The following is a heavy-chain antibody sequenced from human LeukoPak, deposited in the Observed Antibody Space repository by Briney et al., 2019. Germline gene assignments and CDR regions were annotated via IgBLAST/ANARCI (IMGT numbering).Heavy chain of an antibody. D-gene: IGHD2-15*01. CDR1: GFSLRTRGVG. Sequence: SGPTLVNPPQTLTLTCTFSGFSLRTRGVGVGWIRQPPGKALEWLALIYWNDDKRYSPSLKSRLTITKDTSKNQVVLTMTNMDPVDTATYYCAHILRGIYCSGGSCYSYFDYWGQGTLVTVSS. J-gene: IGHJ4*02. CDR3: AHILRGIYCSGGSCYSYFDY. CDR2: IYWNDDK. V-gene: IGHV2-5*01.